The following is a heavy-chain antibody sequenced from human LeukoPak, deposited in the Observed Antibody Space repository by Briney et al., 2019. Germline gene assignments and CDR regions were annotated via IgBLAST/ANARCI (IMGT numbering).Heavy chain of an antibody. D-gene: IGHD5-24*01. Sequence: PGGSLRLSCAASGFIFSRYWMSWVRQAPGKGLEWVANIKQDGSEKYYADSVKGRFIISRGNAKNSMYLQMNSLRAEDTAVYYCARDQDPVEMATIFAYWGQGTLVTVSS. CDR1: GFIFSRYW. V-gene: IGHV3-7*01. J-gene: IGHJ4*02. CDR3: ARDQDPVEMATIFAY. CDR2: IKQDGSEK.